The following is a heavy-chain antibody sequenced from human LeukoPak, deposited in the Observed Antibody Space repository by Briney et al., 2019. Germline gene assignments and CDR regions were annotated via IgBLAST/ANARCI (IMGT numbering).Heavy chain of an antibody. CDR2: IIPIFGTA. Sequence: GASVKVSCKASGGTFSSYAISWVRQAPGQGLEWMGGIIPIFGTANYAQKFQGRVTITADESTSTAYVELSSLRSEDTAVYYCAREGNPFWSGYQRVVYAFDIWGQGTMVTVSS. J-gene: IGHJ3*02. V-gene: IGHV1-69*13. D-gene: IGHD3-3*01. CDR1: GGTFSSYA. CDR3: AREGNPFWSGYQRVVYAFDI.